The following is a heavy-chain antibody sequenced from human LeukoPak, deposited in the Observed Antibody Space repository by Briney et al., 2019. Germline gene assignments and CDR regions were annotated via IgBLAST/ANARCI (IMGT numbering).Heavy chain of an antibody. V-gene: IGHV4-59*01. CDR3: ARDHSGTNYVMD. Sequence: PSETLSLTCTVSGDSISNYYWNWVRQPPGKGLEWIVYIHYTGKNYYNPSLKSRVTMSVDTSKSQFSLKLTSVTAADTAVYYCARDHSGTNYVMDWGQGTLVTVSS. J-gene: IGHJ4*02. CDR1: GDSISNYY. CDR2: IHYTGKN. D-gene: IGHD4/OR15-4a*01.